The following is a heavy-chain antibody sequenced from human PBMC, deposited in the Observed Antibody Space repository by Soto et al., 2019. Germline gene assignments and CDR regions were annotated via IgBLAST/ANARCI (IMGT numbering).Heavy chain of an antibody. V-gene: IGHV3-9*01. Sequence: PGGSLRLSCAASGFTFDDYAMHWVRQAPGKGLEWVSGISWNSGSIGYADSVKGRFTISRDNAKNSLYLQMNSLRAEDTALYYCAKDMSQIAVATYYFDYWGQGTLVTVSS. CDR1: GFTFDDYA. J-gene: IGHJ4*02. CDR3: AKDMSQIAVATYYFDY. D-gene: IGHD6-19*01. CDR2: ISWNSGSI.